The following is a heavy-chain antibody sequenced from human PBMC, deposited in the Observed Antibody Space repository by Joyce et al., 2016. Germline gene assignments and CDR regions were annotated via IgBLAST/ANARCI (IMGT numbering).Heavy chain of an antibody. CDR1: GGSISSGDYY. Sequence: QVQLQDSGPGLVKPSQTLSLTCTVSGGSISSGDYYWSWIRQPPGKGLEWIGYIYYIGSTYYNPSLKSRVTISADTSKNQFSLKLSSVDDADTAVYYCARVRVRGGIHIDYWGQGTLVTVSS. D-gene: IGHD3-10*01. J-gene: IGHJ4*02. CDR3: ARVRVRGGIHIDY. CDR2: IYYIGST. V-gene: IGHV4-30-4*01.